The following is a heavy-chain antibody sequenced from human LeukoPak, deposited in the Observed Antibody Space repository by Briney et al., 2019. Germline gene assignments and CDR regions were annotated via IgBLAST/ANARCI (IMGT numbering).Heavy chain of an antibody. V-gene: IGHV1-8*01. J-gene: IGHJ4*02. CDR1: GYTFTSYD. Sequence: GASVKVSCKASGYTFTSYDINWVRQAPGQGLEWMGWMNPSSGETGYAERFQGRITMTRNTAISTAYLELSSLRFEDTAMYYCTRLYDNYWGQGTLVNFWGQGTLVTVSS. CDR3: TRLYDNYWGQGTLVNF. D-gene: IGHD3-10*01. CDR2: MNPSSGET.